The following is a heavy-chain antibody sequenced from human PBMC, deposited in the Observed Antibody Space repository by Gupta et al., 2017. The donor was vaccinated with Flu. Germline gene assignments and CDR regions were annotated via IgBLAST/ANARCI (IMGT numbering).Heavy chain of an antibody. CDR2: ISHDGSTR. J-gene: IGHJ6*02. V-gene: IGHV3-30*13. CDR3: AKDWRGNHNNYGMNV. Sequence: YGMHWVRQAPGKGLEWVACISHDGSTRNYADSVQGRFTISRDNSESRLYLQMSSLRIEDTAVYYCAKDWRGNHNNYGMNVWGQGTTVTVSS. CDR1: YG. D-gene: IGHD3-16*01.